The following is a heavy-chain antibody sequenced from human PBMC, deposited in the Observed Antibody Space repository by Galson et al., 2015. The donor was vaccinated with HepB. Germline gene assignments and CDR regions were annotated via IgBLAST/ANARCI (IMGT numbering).Heavy chain of an antibody. Sequence: PALVKPTQTVTLTCTFSGFSLSTDGVGVGWIRQTPGKALEWLGIIYWDDDKRFSPALKSRLTITKDTSKKQVVLTMANVDPADTGTYYCARDFYYGSGQGNYGMDVWGQGTTVTVS. J-gene: IGHJ6*02. CDR1: GFSLSTDGVG. CDR2: IYWDDDK. CDR3: ARDFYYGSGQGNYGMDV. D-gene: IGHD3-10*01. V-gene: IGHV2-5*02.